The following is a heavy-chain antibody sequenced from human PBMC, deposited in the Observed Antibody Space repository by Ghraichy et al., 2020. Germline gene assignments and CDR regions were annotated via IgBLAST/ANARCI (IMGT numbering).Heavy chain of an antibody. V-gene: IGHV3-66*01. CDR3: ASSYPH. CDR1: GFIVSSNY. J-gene: IGHJ4*02. Sequence: GGSLRLSCAASGFIVSSNYMSWVRQAPGKGLEWVSIIYSGGNAYYADSVKGRFTISRDNSKNTLYLQMNSLGDEDTAVYYCASSYPHWGQGTLVTVSS. CDR2: IYSGGNA. D-gene: IGHD1-26*01.